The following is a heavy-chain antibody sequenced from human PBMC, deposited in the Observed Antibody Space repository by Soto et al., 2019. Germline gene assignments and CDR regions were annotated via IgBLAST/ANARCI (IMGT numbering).Heavy chain of an antibody. Sequence: GSLRLSCAASGFTFSSYAVSWVRQAPGKGLEWVSVITDSGGRTYYADSAKGRFTISRDNSKNTLYLQMNSLTAEDTAVYYCAKEALGAAAKGRSPHFDYWGQGTLVTVSS. J-gene: IGHJ4*02. CDR1: GFTFSSYA. CDR2: ITDSGGRT. V-gene: IGHV3-23*01. D-gene: IGHD6-25*01. CDR3: AKEALGAAAKGRSPHFDY.